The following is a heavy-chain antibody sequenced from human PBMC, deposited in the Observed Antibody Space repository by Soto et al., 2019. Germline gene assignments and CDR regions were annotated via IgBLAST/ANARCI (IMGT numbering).Heavy chain of an antibody. CDR2: INAGNGNT. D-gene: IGHD2-21*02. Sequence: QVQLVQSGAEVKKPGASVKVSCKASGYTFTSYAMHWVRQAPVQRLEWMGWINAGNGNTKYSQKFHGRVTITRDTSASTAYMELSSLRSEDTSVYYCARSIVVVTALDYCGQGTLVTVSS. CDR3: ARSIVVVTALDY. CDR1: GYTFTSYA. J-gene: IGHJ4*02. V-gene: IGHV1-3*01.